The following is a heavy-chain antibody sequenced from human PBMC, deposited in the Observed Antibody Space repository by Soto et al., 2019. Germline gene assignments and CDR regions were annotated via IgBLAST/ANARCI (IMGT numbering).Heavy chain of an antibody. J-gene: IGHJ4*02. Sequence: SETLSLTCTVSGGSISSYYWSWIRQPPGKGLEWIGYIYYSGSTNYNPSLKSRVTISVDTSKNQFSLKLSSVTAADTAVYYCARHTKYYDYIWGSYRPSAFDYWGQGTLVTVSS. CDR1: GGSISSYY. CDR2: IYYSGST. V-gene: IGHV4-59*08. D-gene: IGHD3-16*02. CDR3: ARHTKYYDYIWGSYRPSAFDY.